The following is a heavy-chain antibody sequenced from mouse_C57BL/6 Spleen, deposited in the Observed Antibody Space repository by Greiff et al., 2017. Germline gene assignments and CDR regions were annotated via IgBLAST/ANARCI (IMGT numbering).Heavy chain of an antibody. J-gene: IGHJ4*01. Sequence: VQLQQPGAELVMPGASVKLSCKASGYTFTSYWMHWVKQRPGQGLEWIGEIDPSDSYTNYNQKFKGKSTLTVDKSSSTAYMQLSSLTSEDSAVYYCARVGPHAMDYWGQGTSVTVSS. CDR2: IDPSDSYT. CDR1: GYTFTSYW. V-gene: IGHV1-69*01. CDR3: ARVGPHAMDY.